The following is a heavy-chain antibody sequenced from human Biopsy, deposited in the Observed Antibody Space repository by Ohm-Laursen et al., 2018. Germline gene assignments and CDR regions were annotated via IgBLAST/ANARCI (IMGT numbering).Heavy chain of an antibody. J-gene: IGHJ1*01. CDR2: NIPILGTG. D-gene: IGHD3-9*01. CDR3: ATKLTGYFHH. Sequence: SSVKVSCKASGYTFAGYYLHWVRQAPGHGLEWLGGNIPILGTGNYAQKFQDRVTVAADTSTSTATMELRSLRSDDTAVYYCATKLTGYFHHWGQGTLVIVS. V-gene: IGHV1-69*06. CDR1: GYTFAGYY.